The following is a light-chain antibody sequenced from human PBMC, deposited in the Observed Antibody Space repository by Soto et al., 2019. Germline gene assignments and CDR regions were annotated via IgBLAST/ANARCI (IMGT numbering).Light chain of an antibody. CDR1: PNVNKW. CDR2: DAH. CDR3: QQYNSYSPWT. Sequence: DLQMTPSPSTLSAFVGGRVNIKCQGSPNVNKWLAWFQQKPGKVPKLLIFDAHTLQTGFPLRFGGSGSGTVFTLTISSLQPEDLATYYGQQYNSYSPWTVGQGTKVEIK. J-gene: IGKJ1*01. V-gene: IGKV1-5*01.